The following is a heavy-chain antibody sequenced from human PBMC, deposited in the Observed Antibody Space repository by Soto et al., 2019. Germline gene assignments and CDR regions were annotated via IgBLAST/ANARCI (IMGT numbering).Heavy chain of an antibody. CDR1: GGSISSYY. J-gene: IGHJ4*02. CDR2: IYFRGTT. Sequence: SETLSLTCTVSGGSISSYYWSWIRQPPGKGLEWIGYIYFRGTTNYNPSLKSRVTMSADTSKNQFSLKLSSVTAADTAVYYCARTLYSYGPRFDYWGQGTLVTVSS. CDR3: ARTLYSYGPRFDY. D-gene: IGHD5-18*01. V-gene: IGHV4-59*01.